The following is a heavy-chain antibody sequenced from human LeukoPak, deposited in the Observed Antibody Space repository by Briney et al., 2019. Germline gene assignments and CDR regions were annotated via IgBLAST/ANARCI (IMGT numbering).Heavy chain of an antibody. CDR2: IRIDGSTQ. D-gene: IGHD1-26*01. Sequence: GGSLRLSCTASGFTFSSSGMNWVRQAPGKGLEWVAFIRIDGSTQYYADSVKGRFTVSRDNSKNTLYLQMNSLRDEDTAVYYCATETRGSYSEYWGQGTLLTVSS. CDR1: GFTFSSSG. CDR3: ATETRGSYSEY. J-gene: IGHJ4*02. V-gene: IGHV3-30*02.